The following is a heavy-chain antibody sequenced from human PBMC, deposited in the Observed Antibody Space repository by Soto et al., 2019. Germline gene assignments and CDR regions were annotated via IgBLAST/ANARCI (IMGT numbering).Heavy chain of an antibody. CDR1: GYTFTGNG. D-gene: IGHD3-3*01. CDR3: ARVYDFWSGYSRPYYLDY. Sequence: ASVKVTCKESGYTFTGNGISWVRQAPGQGLEWMGWISAYNGNTNYAQKLQGRVTMTTDTSTSTAYMELRSLRSDDTAVYYCARVYDFWSGYSRPYYLDYWG. J-gene: IGHJ4*01. V-gene: IGHV1-18*01. CDR2: ISAYNGNT.